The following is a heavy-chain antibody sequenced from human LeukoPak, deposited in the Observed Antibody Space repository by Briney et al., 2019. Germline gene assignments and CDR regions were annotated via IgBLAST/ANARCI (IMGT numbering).Heavy chain of an antibody. CDR1: GFTFSSYN. J-gene: IGHJ2*01. V-gene: IGHV3-21*01. CDR2: ISDRSNYI. Sequence: KPGGSLRLSCVASGFTFSSYNMNWVRQAPGKGLEWVSCISDRSNYIYYADSVKGRLTISRDNAKNTAYLEMNSLRAEDTAVYYCARAKPADFDLWGRGTLLTVSS. CDR3: ARAKPADFDL.